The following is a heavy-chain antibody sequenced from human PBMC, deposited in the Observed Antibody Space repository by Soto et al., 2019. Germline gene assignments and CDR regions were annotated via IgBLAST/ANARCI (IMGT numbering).Heavy chain of an antibody. Sequence: PSETLSLTCTVSGGSIISYYWSWIRQPPGKGLEWIGYIYYSGSTNYNPSLKSRVTISVDTSKNQFSLKLSSVTAADTAVYYCARVGMVGFDPWGQGTLVTVSS. V-gene: IGHV4-59*01. CDR3: ARVGMVGFDP. CDR1: GGSIISYY. J-gene: IGHJ5*02. CDR2: IYYSGST. D-gene: IGHD3-3*01.